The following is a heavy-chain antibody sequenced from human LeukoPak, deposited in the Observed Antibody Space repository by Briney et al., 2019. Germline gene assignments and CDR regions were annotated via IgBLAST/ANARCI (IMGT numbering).Heavy chain of an antibody. CDR3: AIYSGYDPDYYYYYMDV. CDR2: IIPIFGTA. Sequence: GASVKVSCKASGGTFSSYAISWVRQAPGQGLEWMGGIIPIFGTANYAQKFQGRVTITADESTSTAYMELSSLRSEDTAVYYCAIYSGYDPDYYYYYMDVWGKGTTVTISS. D-gene: IGHD5-12*01. V-gene: IGHV1-69*13. CDR1: GGTFSSYA. J-gene: IGHJ6*03.